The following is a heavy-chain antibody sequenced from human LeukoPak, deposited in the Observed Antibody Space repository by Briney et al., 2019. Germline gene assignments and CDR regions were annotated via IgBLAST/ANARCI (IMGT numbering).Heavy chain of an antibody. J-gene: IGHJ3*01. D-gene: IGHD3-16*01. CDR1: GFAISSYA. CDR2: IRHDGSHH. Sequence: GGSLRLSCAASGFAISSYAMHWVRQAPGKGLEWVAFIRHDGSHHYHGDSVKGRFTISRDNSKNTPSLEMTSLRPDDTAVYYCAKVRLLGALDDAFDVWGQGTMVTV. V-gene: IGHV3-30*02. CDR3: AKVRLLGALDDAFDV.